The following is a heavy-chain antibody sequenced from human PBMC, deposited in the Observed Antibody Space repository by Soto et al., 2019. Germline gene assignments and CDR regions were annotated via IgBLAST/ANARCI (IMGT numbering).Heavy chain of an antibody. Sequence: QVRLQQSGPGLVKPSQTLSLTCAISGDSLFSNGVAWNWIRQSPSRGLEWLGRTYYYRSRWYNDYAVSVKSRITVNPDTSEGQVSLCLTSVPREDSAVYFCARGPYSAMDVWGPGTTVTVSS. V-gene: IGHV6-1*01. CDR2: TYYYRSRWYN. CDR1: GDSLFSNGVA. J-gene: IGHJ6*02. CDR3: ARGPYSAMDV. D-gene: IGHD5-18*01.